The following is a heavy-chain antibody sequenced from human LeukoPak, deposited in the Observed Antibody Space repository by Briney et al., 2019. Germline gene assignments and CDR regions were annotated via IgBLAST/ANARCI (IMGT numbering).Heavy chain of an antibody. CDR3: TTVLMWFGELSNVDY. Sequence: GRSLRLSCAASGFTFSSYAMHWVRQAPGKGLEWVAVIWYDGSNKYYADSVKGRFTISRDNSKNTLYLQMNSLKTEDTAVYYCTTVLMWFGELSNVDYWGQGTLVTVSS. V-gene: IGHV3-33*01. D-gene: IGHD3-10*01. CDR2: IWYDGSNK. CDR1: GFTFSSYA. J-gene: IGHJ4*02.